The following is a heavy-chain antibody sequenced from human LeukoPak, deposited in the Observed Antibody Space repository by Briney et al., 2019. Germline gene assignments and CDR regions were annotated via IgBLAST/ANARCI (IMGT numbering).Heavy chain of an antibody. CDR3: ARDYCSGPKCYFIDY. J-gene: IGHJ4*02. Sequence: GGSLRLSCAASGFTFSDYALIWVRQAPGKGLEWVSYITSSSTVYYAGSVKGRFTISRDNAKNSLFLQMNSLRAEDTAVYYCARDYCSGPKCYFIDYWGQGALVTVSS. CDR1: GFTFSDYA. CDR2: ITSSSTV. D-gene: IGHD2-15*01. V-gene: IGHV3-69-1*01.